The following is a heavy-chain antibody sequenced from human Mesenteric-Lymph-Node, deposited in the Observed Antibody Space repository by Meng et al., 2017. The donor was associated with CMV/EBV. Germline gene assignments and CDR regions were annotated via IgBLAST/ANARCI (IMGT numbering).Heavy chain of an antibody. CDR2: IWDDGSNK. J-gene: IGHJ4*02. CDR1: GFTFSTYG. V-gene: IGHV3-30*02. CDR3: AKDVYYDSSGYYDY. D-gene: IGHD3-22*01. Sequence: GGPLRLSCAASGFTFSTYGMHWVRQAPGKGLEWVAYIWDDGSNKYYEDSVKGRFTISRDNSKNTLYLQMNSLRVDDTAVYYCAKDVYYDSSGYYDYWGRGTLVTVSS.